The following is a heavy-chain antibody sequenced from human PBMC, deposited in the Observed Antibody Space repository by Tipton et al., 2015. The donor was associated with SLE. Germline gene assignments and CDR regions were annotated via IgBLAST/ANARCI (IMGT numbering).Heavy chain of an antibody. Sequence: QSGPEVKKPGESLKISCKASGYSFTNYWIGWVRQMPGKGLEWLGIIYPRDSDTRYSPSFQGQVTFSADKSISTAYLHWSSLKASDTAMYYCARHVSIAALDYWGRGTLVTVSS. CDR2: IYPRDSDT. D-gene: IGHD2-15*01. CDR3: ARHVSIAALDY. J-gene: IGHJ4*02. CDR1: GYSFTNYW. V-gene: IGHV5-51*01.